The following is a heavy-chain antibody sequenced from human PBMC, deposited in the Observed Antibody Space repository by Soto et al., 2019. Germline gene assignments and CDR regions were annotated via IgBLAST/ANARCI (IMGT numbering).Heavy chain of an antibody. CDR3: ARDGASKWFGELPSYYGMDV. J-gene: IGHJ6*02. CDR1: GYTFTSYA. D-gene: IGHD3-10*01. V-gene: IGHV1-3*01. Sequence: PSVKVSCKASGYTFTSYAMHWVRQAPGQRLEWMGWINAGNGNTKYSQKFQGRVTITRDTSASTAYMELSSLRSEDTAVYYCARDGASKWFGELPSYYGMDVWGQGTTVTVSS. CDR2: INAGNGNT.